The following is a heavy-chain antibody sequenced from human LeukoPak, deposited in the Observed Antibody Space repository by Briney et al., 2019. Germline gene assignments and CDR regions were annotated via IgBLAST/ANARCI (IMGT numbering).Heavy chain of an antibody. CDR2: IYYSGST. J-gene: IGHJ4*02. Sequence: SETLSLTCTVSGGSISSYYRSWIRQPPGKGLEWIGYIYYSGSTNYNPSLKSRVTISADTSKNQFSLKLSSVTAADTAVYYCARTASDGSIDYWGQGTLVVVSS. V-gene: IGHV4-59*01. D-gene: IGHD5-24*01. CDR3: ARTASDGSIDY. CDR1: GGSISSYY.